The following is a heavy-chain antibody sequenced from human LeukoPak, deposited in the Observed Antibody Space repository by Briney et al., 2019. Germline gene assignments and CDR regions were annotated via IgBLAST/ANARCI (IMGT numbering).Heavy chain of an antibody. Sequence: PSEALSLTCGVPGGSFSDYYWKWIRQVPGKGLEWIGEINHAGSTNYNPSLKSRVTMSVDTSKNQFSLKVTSMTATDTAVYYCARAGYTRRFIDSWGQGTLVTVSS. V-gene: IGHV4-34*01. CDR2: INHAGST. D-gene: IGHD5-18*01. CDR1: GGSFSDYY. J-gene: IGHJ4*02. CDR3: ARAGYTRRFIDS.